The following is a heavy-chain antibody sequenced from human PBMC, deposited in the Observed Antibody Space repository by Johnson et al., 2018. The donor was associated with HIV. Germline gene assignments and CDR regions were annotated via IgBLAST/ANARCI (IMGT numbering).Heavy chain of an antibody. J-gene: IGHJ3*01. CDR2: ISTSGSTL. CDR3: ARGGGS. D-gene: IGHD3-16*01. V-gene: IGHV3-11*01. Sequence: QVRLVESGGGLVQPGGSLRLSCAASGFTFRDYYMSWIRQATGKGLEWVSYISTSGSTLYYADSVKGRFTFSRDNAKNSLSLQMNSLRAEDTAVYYCARGGGSWGQETMVTVSS. CDR1: GFTFRDYY.